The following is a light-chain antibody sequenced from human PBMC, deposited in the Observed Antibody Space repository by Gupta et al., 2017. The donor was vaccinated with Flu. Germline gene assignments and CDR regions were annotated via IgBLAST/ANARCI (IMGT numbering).Light chain of an antibody. CDR3: GSYTSSSTWV. J-gene: IGLJ3*02. Sequence: QSALTPPATLSGASGQSITITCTGTSSDIGGYNYVSWYLQTPGKAPKLMIYEFTNRPSGVSTRFSGSKSGNTASLTVSGLQAEDEAYYFCGSYTSSSTWVFGGGTKLTVL. V-gene: IGLV2-14*01. CDR1: SSDIGGYNY. CDR2: EFT.